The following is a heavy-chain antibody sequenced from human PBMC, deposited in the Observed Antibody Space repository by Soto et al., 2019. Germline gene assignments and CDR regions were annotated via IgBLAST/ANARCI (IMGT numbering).Heavy chain of an antibody. CDR2: TYYRSKWYN. CDR3: AREGRKQQLAGYYYYMDV. CDR1: GDSVSSNSAA. Sequence: SQTLSLTCAISGDSVSSNSAAWNWIRQSPSRGLEWLGRTYYRSKWYNDYAVSVKSRITINPDTSKNQFSLQLNSVTPEDTAVYYCAREGRKQQLAGYYYYMDVWGKGTTVTVSS. V-gene: IGHV6-1*01. J-gene: IGHJ6*03. D-gene: IGHD6-13*01.